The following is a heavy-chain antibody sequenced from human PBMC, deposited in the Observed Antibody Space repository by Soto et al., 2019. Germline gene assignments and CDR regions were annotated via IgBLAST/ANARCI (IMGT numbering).Heavy chain of an antibody. CDR3: ARESEDLTSNFDY. CDR1: GFTFSSYG. Sequence: GGSRSLSWAASGFTFSSYGMHWVRPAPGKGLEWVAVIWYDGSNKYYADSVKGRFTISRDNSKNTLYLQMNSLRAEDTAVYYCARESEDLTSNFDYWGQGTLVTVSS. CDR2: IWYDGSNK. V-gene: IGHV3-33*01. J-gene: IGHJ4*02.